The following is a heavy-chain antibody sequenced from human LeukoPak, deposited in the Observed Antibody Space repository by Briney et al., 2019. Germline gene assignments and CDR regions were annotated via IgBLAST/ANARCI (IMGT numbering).Heavy chain of an antibody. J-gene: IGHJ4*02. CDR1: GYTFTYYY. CDR2: LNPNSGDT. CDR3: ARGRNIEMTTMRGGSDY. Sequence: ASVRVSFTASGYTFTYYYMHWVRQAPGQGLEWMGWLNPNSGDTNYAQKFQGRVSMTRDSSISTAYMDLSDLRSDDTAVYSCARGRNIEMTTMRGGSDYWGQGTLVTVSS. D-gene: IGHD5-24*01. V-gene: IGHV1-2*02.